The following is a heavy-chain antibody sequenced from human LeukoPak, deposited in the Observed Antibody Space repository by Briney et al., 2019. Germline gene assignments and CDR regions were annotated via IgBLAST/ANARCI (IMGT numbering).Heavy chain of an antibody. D-gene: IGHD2-15*01. CDR2: IMPILGIA. J-gene: IGHJ4*02. Sequence: SVKVSCKASGGTFSSYAISWVRQAPGRGLEWMGRIMPILGIANYAQKFQGRVTITADKSTSTAYMELSSLRSEDTAVYYCALGYCSGGSCYPYFDYWGQGTLVTVSS. V-gene: IGHV1-69*04. CDR3: ALGYCSGGSCYPYFDY. CDR1: GGTFSSYA.